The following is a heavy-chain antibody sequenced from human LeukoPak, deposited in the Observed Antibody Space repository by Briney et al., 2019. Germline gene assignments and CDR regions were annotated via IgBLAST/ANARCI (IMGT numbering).Heavy chain of an antibody. D-gene: IGHD3-10*01. J-gene: IGHJ4*02. Sequence: SETLSLTCTVSGGSISSYYWNWIRQPPGKGLEWIGYIYSSGSTNYYPSLKSRVTISVDTSKNQFSLKLSSVTAADTAVYYCAGHSGGPFDSWGQGALVTVSS. V-gene: IGHV4-59*08. CDR1: GGSISSYY. CDR2: IYSSGST. CDR3: AGHSGGPFDS.